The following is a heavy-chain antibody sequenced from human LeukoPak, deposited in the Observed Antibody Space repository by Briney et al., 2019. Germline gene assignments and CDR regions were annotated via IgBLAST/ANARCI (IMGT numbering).Heavy chain of an antibody. CDR3: ARVTIFGVVMFDC. D-gene: IGHD3-3*01. V-gene: IGHV1-2*02. J-gene: IGHJ4*02. CDR2: INPNSGGT. Sequence: ASVKVSCKASGYTFTSYDINWVRQAPGQGLEWMGWINPNSGGTNYAQKFQGRVTMTRDTSISTAYMELRSLRSDDTAVYYCARVTIFGVVMFDCWGQGTLVTVSS. CDR1: GYTFTSYD.